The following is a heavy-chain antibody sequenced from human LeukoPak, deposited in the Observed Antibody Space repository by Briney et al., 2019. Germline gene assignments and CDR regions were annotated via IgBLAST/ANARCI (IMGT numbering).Heavy chain of an antibody. CDR3: ASWLGSGSYTTFDY. CDR1: GYTFTNYA. Sequence: VASVKVSCKASGYTFTNYAMNWVRQAPGQGLEWMGWINTNTGNPTYAQGFTGRFVFSLDTSVSTAYLQISSLKAEDTAVYYCASWLGSGSYTTFDYWGQGTLVTVSS. CDR2: INTNTGNP. V-gene: IGHV7-4-1*02. D-gene: IGHD3-10*01. J-gene: IGHJ4*02.